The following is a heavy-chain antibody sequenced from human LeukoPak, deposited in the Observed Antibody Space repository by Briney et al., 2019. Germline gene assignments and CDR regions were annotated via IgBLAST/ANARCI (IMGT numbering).Heavy chain of an antibody. CDR1: GGSISSSSYY. CDR2: IYYSGST. J-gene: IGHJ4*02. CDR3: ARDRGDYGDYVPFDY. Sequence: SETLSLTCTVSGGSISSSSYYWGWIRQPPGKGLERLGSIYYSGSTYYNPSLKSRVTISLDTSKNQFSLKLSSVTAADTAVYYCARDRGDYGDYVPFDYWGQGTLVTVSS. V-gene: IGHV4-39*07. D-gene: IGHD4-17*01.